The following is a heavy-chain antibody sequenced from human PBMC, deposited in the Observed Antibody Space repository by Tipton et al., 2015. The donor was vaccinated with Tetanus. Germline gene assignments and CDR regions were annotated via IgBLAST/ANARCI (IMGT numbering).Heavy chain of an antibody. D-gene: IGHD3-3*01. CDR1: GGSVRSGDYD. CDR3: ARANNDFPKKGPFDY. Sequence: TLSLTCTVSGGSVRSGDYDWNWIRQPPGKGLEWIGYVHYSGRTNKSPSLKSRVTLSIDRSKNQFSLSLTSVTVADTAVYYCARANNDFPKKGPFDYWGQGARVIVSS. CDR2: VHYSGRT. J-gene: IGHJ4*02. V-gene: IGHV4-61*08.